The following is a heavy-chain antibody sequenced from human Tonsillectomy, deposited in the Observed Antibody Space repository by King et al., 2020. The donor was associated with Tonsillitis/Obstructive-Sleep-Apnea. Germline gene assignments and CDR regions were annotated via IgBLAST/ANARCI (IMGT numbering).Heavy chain of an antibody. Sequence: MQLQESGPGLVKPSETLSLTCTVSGGSISSYYWSWIRQPPGKGLEWSGYIYYSGNTNYNPSLKSRVTISVDTSQNPFSLKLSSVTAADTAVYYCARDRGGYWVDYWGQGTLVTVSS. D-gene: IGHD2-15*01. J-gene: IGHJ4*02. CDR2: IYYSGNT. CDR3: ARDRGGYWVDY. CDR1: GGSISSYY. V-gene: IGHV4-59*01.